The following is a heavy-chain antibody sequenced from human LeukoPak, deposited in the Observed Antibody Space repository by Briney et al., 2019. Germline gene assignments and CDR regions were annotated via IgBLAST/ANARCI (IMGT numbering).Heavy chain of an antibody. V-gene: IGHV3-48*03. Sequence: GGSLRLSCAASGFTFSSYEMNWVRQAPGKGLEWISYISTSGSTIYYADSVKGRFTISRDNAKNSLYLQMNSLRAEDTAVYYCSKGYGDYEYWGQGTRVTVSS. D-gene: IGHD4-17*01. CDR1: GFTFSSYE. CDR3: SKGYGDYEY. CDR2: ISTSGSTI. J-gene: IGHJ4*02.